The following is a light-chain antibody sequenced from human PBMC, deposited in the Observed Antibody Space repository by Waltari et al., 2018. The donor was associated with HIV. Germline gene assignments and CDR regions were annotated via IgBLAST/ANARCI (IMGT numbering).Light chain of an antibody. CDR3: SSYTSSSIVV. Sequence: QSALTQPASVSGPPGQSLTISCTGTSSDVGGPNYLPWYQQHPGKAPKLMIYEVSYRPSGVSNRFSGSKSGNTASLTISGLQAEDEADYYCSSYTSSSIVVFGGGTKLTVL. J-gene: IGLJ2*01. CDR2: EVS. CDR1: SSDVGGPNY. V-gene: IGLV2-14*01.